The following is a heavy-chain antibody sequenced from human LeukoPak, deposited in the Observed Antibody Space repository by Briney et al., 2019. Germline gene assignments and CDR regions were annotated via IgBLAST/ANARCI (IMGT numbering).Heavy chain of an antibody. J-gene: IGHJ4*02. V-gene: IGHV3-30-3*01. Sequence: PGGSLRLSCAASGFTFSSYAMHWVRQAPGKGLEWVAVISYDGSNKYYADSVKGRFTISRDNSKNTLYLQTNSLRAEDTAVYYCARVGVLLTPDYWGQGTLVTVSS. D-gene: IGHD3-10*01. CDR1: GFTFSSYA. CDR2: ISYDGSNK. CDR3: ARVGVLLTPDY.